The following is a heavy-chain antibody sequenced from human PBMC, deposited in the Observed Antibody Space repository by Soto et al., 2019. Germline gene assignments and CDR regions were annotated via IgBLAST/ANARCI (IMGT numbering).Heavy chain of an antibody. D-gene: IGHD3-10*01. J-gene: IGHJ6*02. V-gene: IGHV3-53*01. CDR2: IYSGGST. Sequence: GGSLRLSCAASGFTVSSHYMSWVRQAPGKGLEWVSVIYSGGSTYYADSVKGRFSISRDNSKNTLYLRMKSLRADDTAVYYCAKGSSGRVDYYGMDVWGQGTTVTVSS. CDR3: AKGSSGRVDYYGMDV. CDR1: GFTVSSHY.